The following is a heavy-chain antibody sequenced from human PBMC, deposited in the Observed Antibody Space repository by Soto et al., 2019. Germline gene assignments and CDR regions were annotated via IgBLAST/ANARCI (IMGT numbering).Heavy chain of an antibody. CDR1: GGTFSSYA. J-gene: IGHJ6*02. D-gene: IGHD2-15*01. V-gene: IGHV1-69*13. CDR2: IIPIFGTA. CDR3: ARGVVVVAAVYYYGMDV. Sequence: SVKVSCKASGGTFSSYAISWVRQAPGQGLEWMGGIIPIFGTANYAQKFQGRVTITADESTSTAYMELSSLRSEDTAVYYCARGVVVVAAVYYYGMDVWGQGTTVTV.